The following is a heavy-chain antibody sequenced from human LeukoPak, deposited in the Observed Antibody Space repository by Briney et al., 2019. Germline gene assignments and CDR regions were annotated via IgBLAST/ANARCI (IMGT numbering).Heavy chain of an antibody. CDR2: INGDGGST. Sequence: GGSLRLSCAASGFTFSSYWMHWVRQAPGKGLVWVSRINGDGGSTSYADSVKGRFTISRDNAKNTLYLQMNSLRAEDTAVYYCTREGGGAEAAFDYWGQGTLVTVSS. CDR1: GFTFSSYW. CDR3: TREGGGAEAAFDY. J-gene: IGHJ4*02. D-gene: IGHD6-19*01. V-gene: IGHV3-74*01.